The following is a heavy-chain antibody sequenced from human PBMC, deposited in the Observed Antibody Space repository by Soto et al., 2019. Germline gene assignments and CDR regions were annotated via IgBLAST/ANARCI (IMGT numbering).Heavy chain of an antibody. D-gene: IGHD3-16*01. CDR1: GSSISSYY. V-gene: IGHV4-59*08. CDR2: IYYSGST. Sequence: SETLSLTCTVSGSSISSYYWSWIRQPPGKGLEWIGYIYYSGSTNYNPSLKSRVTISVDTSKNQFSLKLSSATAADSAVYYCAKSDNAGYYAYWGQGTLVTVSS. J-gene: IGHJ4*02. CDR3: AKSDNAGYYAY.